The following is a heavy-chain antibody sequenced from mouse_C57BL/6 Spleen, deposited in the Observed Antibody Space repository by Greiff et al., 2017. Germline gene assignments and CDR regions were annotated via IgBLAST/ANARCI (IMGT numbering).Heavy chain of an antibody. CDR1: GYAFSSSW. J-gene: IGHJ2*01. V-gene: IGHV1-82*01. CDR3: ARVLTGTFDY. CDR2: IYPGDGDT. Sequence: QVQLKQSGPELVKPGASVKISCKASGYAFSSSWMNWVKQRPGKGLEWIGRIYPGDGDTNYNGKFKGKATMTADKSSSTAYMQLSILTSEDSAVYFCARVLTGTFDYWGHGTTLTVSS. D-gene: IGHD4-1*01.